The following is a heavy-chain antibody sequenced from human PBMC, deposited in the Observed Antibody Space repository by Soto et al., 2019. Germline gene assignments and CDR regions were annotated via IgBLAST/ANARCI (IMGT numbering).Heavy chain of an antibody. V-gene: IGHV1-69*01. CDR1: GGTFSSYA. J-gene: IGHJ6*02. CDR2: IIPIFGTA. Sequence: QVQLVQSGAEVKKPGSSVKVSCKASGGTFSSYAISWVRQAHGQGLEWMGGIIPIFGTANYAQKFQGRVTINADETTSTADMELSSLSSEDKAVYYCAREGRGYSYGRRYGMDVWGQGTTVTVSS. CDR3: AREGRGYSYGRRYGMDV. D-gene: IGHD5-18*01.